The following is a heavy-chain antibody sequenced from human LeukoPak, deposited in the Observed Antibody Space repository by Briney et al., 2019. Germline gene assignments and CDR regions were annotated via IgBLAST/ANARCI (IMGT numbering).Heavy chain of an antibody. J-gene: IGHJ4*02. V-gene: IGHV4-39*07. CDR3: ARDQGVGVHDY. CDR1: GGSISSSSYY. D-gene: IGHD1-26*01. Sequence: SETLSLTCTVSGGSISSSSYYWGWIRQPQGKGLEWIGSIYYSGSTYYNPSLKSRVTISVDTSKNQFSLKRSSVTAADTAVYYCARDQGVGVHDYWGQGTLVTVSS. CDR2: IYYSGST.